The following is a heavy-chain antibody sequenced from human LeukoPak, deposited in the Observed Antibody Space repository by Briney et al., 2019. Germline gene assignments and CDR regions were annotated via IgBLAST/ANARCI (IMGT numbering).Heavy chain of an antibody. CDR1: GFTFNNYW. Sequence: GGSLRLSCAASGFTFNNYWMHWVRQPPGKGLVWVSRLNSDGSSSAFADSMKGRFTISRDNAKNTLYLQMNSLRAEDTAVYFCVRAKGGPGSTWAFDIWGQGTMVTVSS. V-gene: IGHV3-74*01. J-gene: IGHJ3*02. CDR2: LNSDGSSS. CDR3: VRAKGGPGSTWAFDI. D-gene: IGHD6-13*01.